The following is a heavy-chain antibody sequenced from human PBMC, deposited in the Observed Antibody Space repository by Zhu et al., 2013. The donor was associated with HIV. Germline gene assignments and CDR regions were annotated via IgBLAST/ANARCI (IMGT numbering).Heavy chain of an antibody. J-gene: IGHJ4*02. Sequence: QVQLVQSGAEVKKPGASVKVSCKGSGYSFTSYYMHWVRQAPGQGLEWVGIIDPSGDNTNYAQNSQGRITMTTDKFTKTAYMELRDLRPDDTATYYCARIWSSPQQPVRLLEWSFWGQGTQATVSA. CDR3: ARIWSSPQQPVRLLEWSF. D-gene: IGHD3-3*01. V-gene: IGHV1-46*01. CDR2: IDPSGDNT. CDR1: GYSFTSYY.